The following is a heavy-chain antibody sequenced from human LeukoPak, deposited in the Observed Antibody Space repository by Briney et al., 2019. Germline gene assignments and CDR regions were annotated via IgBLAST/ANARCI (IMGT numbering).Heavy chain of an antibody. D-gene: IGHD4-23*01. CDR3: ARDAPYGGNSWYFDL. CDR2: INHSGST. Sequence: SETLSLTCAVYGGSFSGYYWSWIRQPPGKGLEWIGEINHSGSTNYNPSLKSRVTISVDTSKNQFSLKLSSVTAADTAVYYCARDAPYGGNSWYFDLWGRGTLVTVSS. CDR1: GGSFSGYY. J-gene: IGHJ2*01. V-gene: IGHV4-34*01.